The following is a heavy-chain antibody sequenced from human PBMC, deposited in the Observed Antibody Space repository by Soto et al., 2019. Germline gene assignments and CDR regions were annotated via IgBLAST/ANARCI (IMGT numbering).Heavy chain of an antibody. CDR1: GGTSTIYT. CDR2: IVPMLGIT. CDR3: ATEKYGAGRVGVFH. V-gene: IGHV1-69*08. Sequence: QVPLVQSGAEVKRPGSSVKVSCEASGGTSTIYTITWVRQAPGQGLAWMGRIVPMLGITNYGRNFQGRVTFTADPSTGTAYMELSSLSFDDPAIYYCATEKYGAGRVGVFHWGQGTQVTVSS. J-gene: IGHJ4*02. D-gene: IGHD1-26*01.